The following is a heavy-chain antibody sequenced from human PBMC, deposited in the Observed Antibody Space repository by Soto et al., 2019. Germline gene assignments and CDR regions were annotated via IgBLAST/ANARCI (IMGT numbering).Heavy chain of an antibody. CDR3: TTDYDDFWSGYRG. V-gene: IGHV3-15*01. D-gene: IGHD3-3*01. CDR2: IKSKTDGGTT. J-gene: IGHJ4*02. CDR1: GFTFSNAW. Sequence: PGGSLRLSCAASGFTFSNAWMSWVRQAPGKGLEWVGRIKSKTDGGTTDYAAPVKGRFTISRDDSKNTLYLQMNSLKTEDTAVYYRTTDYDDFWSGYRGWGQGTLVTVSS.